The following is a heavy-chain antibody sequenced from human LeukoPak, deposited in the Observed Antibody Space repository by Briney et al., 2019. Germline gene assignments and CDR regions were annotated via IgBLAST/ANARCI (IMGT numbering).Heavy chain of an antibody. CDR2: ISAYNGNT. J-gene: IGHJ6*02. V-gene: IGHV1-18*01. CDR1: GYRFSGHG. D-gene: IGHD2-2*02. Sequence: ALVKVSCKASGYRFSGHGITWVRQAPGQGLEWMGWISAYNGNTKYAQNLQGRVTMTTDISTSTAYMELRSLRSDDTAVYYCARPGADCGSAGCYTYPYYGLDVWGQGTTVTVSS. CDR3: ARPGADCGSAGCYTYPYYGLDV.